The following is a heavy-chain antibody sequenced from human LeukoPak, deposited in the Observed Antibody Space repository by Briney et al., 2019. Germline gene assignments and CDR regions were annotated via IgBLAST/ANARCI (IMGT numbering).Heavy chain of an antibody. CDR3: ARIYGYFDY. D-gene: IGHD5-18*01. Sequence: GSLRLSCAASGFSFSTYAMSWVRQAPGKGLEWVSSISGSGTTTYYADSVRGRFTFSRDSSKNTLYLQMNNLRAEDTAVYYCARIYGYFDYWGQGTLVTVSS. CDR1: GFSFSTYA. J-gene: IGHJ4*02. V-gene: IGHV3-23*01. CDR2: ISGSGTTT.